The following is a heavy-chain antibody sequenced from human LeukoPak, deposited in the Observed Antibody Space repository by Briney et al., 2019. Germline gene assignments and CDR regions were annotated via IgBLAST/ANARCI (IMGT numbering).Heavy chain of an antibody. V-gene: IGHV4-61*02. D-gene: IGHD4-17*01. CDR2: INASGRT. CDR3: AREYGDFDY. CDR1: GGSISSSSYY. J-gene: IGHJ4*02. Sequence: SETLSLTCTVSGGSISSSSYYWGWIRQPAGKGLEWIGRINASGRTNYNPSLKSRVTMSVDTSKNQFSLKVNSVTAADTAVYYCAREYGDFDYWGQGTLVTVSS.